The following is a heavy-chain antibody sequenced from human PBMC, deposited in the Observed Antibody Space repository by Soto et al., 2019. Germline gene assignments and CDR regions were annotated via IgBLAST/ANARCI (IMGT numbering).Heavy chain of an antibody. D-gene: IGHD3-22*01. CDR1: GGTFSTYA. CDR3: ARGVHYDSSGYYYFY. CDR2: IIPLFGTA. J-gene: IGHJ4*02. Sequence: SVKVSCKASGGTFSTYAIDWVRQAPGQGLEWMGGIIPLFGTAKYAQNFQGRITITADESTNTAYMELRSLRSQDTAVYYCARGVHYDSSGYYYFYWGQGTMVTVSS. V-gene: IGHV1-69*13.